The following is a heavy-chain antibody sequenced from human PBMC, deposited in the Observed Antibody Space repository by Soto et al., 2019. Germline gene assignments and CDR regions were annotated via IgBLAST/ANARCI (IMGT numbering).Heavy chain of an antibody. CDR3: ARSVPYCSGGSCYSIAGYYYYMDV. Sequence: SETLSLTCTVSGGSISGYYWSWIRQPPGKGLEWIGYIYYSGSTNYNPSLKSRVTISVDTSKNQFSLKLSSVTAADTAVYYCARSVPYCSGGSCYSIAGYYYYMDVWGKGTTVTVSS. D-gene: IGHD2-15*01. V-gene: IGHV4-59*08. J-gene: IGHJ6*03. CDR2: IYYSGST. CDR1: GGSISGYY.